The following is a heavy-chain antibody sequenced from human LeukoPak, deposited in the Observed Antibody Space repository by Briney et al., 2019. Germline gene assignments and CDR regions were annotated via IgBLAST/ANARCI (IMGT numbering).Heavy chain of an antibody. J-gene: IGHJ6*02. Sequence: KPSETLSLTCTVSGGSISSRSYYWGWIRQPPGKGLEWIGSVYYSGYTYYNPSLKSRVTMSVDTSKNQFSLKLGSVAAADTALYYCARHRGALFGPKDVWGQGTTVTVSS. D-gene: IGHD3-3*01. CDR1: GGSISSRSYY. CDR2: VYYSGYT. CDR3: ARHRGALFGPKDV. V-gene: IGHV4-39*01.